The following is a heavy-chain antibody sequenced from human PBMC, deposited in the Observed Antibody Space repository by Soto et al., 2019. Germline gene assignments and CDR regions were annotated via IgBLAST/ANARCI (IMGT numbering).Heavy chain of an antibody. CDR3: ARVPLFSVSAVVIYYYGMDV. V-gene: IGHV1-8*01. CDR1: GYTFTSYD. Sequence: ASVKVSCKASGYTFTSYDINWVRQATGQGLEWMGWMNPNSGNTGYAQKFQGRVTMTRNTSISTAYTELSSLRSEDTAVYYCARVPLFSVSAVVIYYYGMDVWGQGTTVTVSS. J-gene: IGHJ6*02. D-gene: IGHD3-22*01. CDR2: MNPNSGNT.